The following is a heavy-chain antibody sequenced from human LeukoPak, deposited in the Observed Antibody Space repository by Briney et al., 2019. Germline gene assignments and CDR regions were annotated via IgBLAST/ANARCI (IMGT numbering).Heavy chain of an antibody. D-gene: IGHD3-10*01. CDR3: ARDNGEANFDY. CDR1: GFTFSSYS. CDR2: ISSSISTI. V-gene: IGHV3-48*01. Sequence: GGSLRLSCAASGFTFSSYSMNCVRQAPGKGLEWVSYISSSISTIYYAHSLKVRFTISTDNAKNSLYLQMNSLRAEDTAVYYCARDNGEANFDYWGQGTLVTVSS. J-gene: IGHJ4*02.